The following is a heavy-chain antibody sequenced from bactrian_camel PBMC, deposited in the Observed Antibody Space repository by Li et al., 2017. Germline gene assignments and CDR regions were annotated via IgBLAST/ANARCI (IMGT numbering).Heavy chain of an antibody. D-gene: IGHD3*01. Sequence: HVQLVESGGGLVQPGDSLRLSCEFSGFTSSRAYMSWVRQAPGKGLEWVSSIYSDSSKTYYADSVKGRFTISRDNAMNTVYLQMNDLQSEDTALYYCVNLWRWDGFEDQAWGQGTQVTVS. CDR3: VNLWRWDGFEDQA. J-gene: IGHJ6*01. CDR1: GFTSSRAY. CDR2: IYSDSSKT. V-gene: IGHV3-2*01.